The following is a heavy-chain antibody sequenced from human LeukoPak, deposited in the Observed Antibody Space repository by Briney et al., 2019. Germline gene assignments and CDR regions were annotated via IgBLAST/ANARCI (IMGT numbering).Heavy chain of an antibody. J-gene: IGHJ5*02. D-gene: IGHD1-26*01. V-gene: IGHV3-15*01. CDR3: TTTIVGVTTWFDP. CDR1: GFTLSNAY. CDR2: IKNKTNGGTT. Sequence: PGGSLRLSCAASGFTLSNAYMSWVRQAPGKGLEWVGRIKNKTNGGTTDYAAPVKGRFTISRDDSKNTLYLQMNSLKTEDTAVYYCTTTIVGVTTWFDPWGQGTLVTVSS.